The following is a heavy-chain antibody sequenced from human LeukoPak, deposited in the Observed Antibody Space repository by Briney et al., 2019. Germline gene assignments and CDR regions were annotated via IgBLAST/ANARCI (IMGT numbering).Heavy chain of an antibody. V-gene: IGHV3-48*03. CDR1: GFTFSSYE. Sequence: GGTLRLSCAASGFTFSSYEINWVRQAPGKGLELVSYISSSGRNIYYADSVRGRLTISRDNAKNSLYLQMNSLRAEDTAVYYCARVLAEAAIDYWGQGTLVTDSS. D-gene: IGHD6-19*01. CDR2: ISSSGRNI. J-gene: IGHJ4*02. CDR3: ARVLAEAAIDY.